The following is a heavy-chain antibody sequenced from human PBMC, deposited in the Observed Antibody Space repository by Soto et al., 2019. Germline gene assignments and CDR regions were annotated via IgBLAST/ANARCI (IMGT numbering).Heavy chain of an antibody. D-gene: IGHD6-19*01. V-gene: IGHV1-69*13. CDR2: IIPIFGTA. CDR3: ARGSVAVARFDY. CDR1: GGTFSSYA. Sequence: ASVKVSCKASGGTFSSYAISWVRQAPGQGLEWMGGIIPIFGTANYAQKFQGRVTITADESTSTAYMELSSLRSEDTAVYYCARGSVAVARFDYWGQGTLVTVSS. J-gene: IGHJ4*02.